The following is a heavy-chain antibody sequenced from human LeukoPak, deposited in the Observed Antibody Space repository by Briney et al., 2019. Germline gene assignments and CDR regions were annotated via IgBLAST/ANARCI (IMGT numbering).Heavy chain of an antibody. CDR3: AKDLYCSSTSCSLVLSY. CDR2: ISSSSSII. CDR1: GFSFSSYI. D-gene: IGHD2-2*01. V-gene: IGHV3-48*04. J-gene: IGHJ4*02. Sequence: GGSLRLSCAASGFSFSSYIMNWVRQAPGKGLEWVSHISSSSSIIYYADSVKGRFTISRDNAKNSLYLQMNSLRAEDTAVYYCAKDLYCSSTSCSLVLSYWGQGTLVTVSS.